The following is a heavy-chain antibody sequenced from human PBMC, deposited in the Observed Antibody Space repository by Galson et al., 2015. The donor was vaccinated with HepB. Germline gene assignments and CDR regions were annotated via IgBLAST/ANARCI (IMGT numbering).Heavy chain of an antibody. CDR1: GFTVSSNY. D-gene: IGHD2-15*01. CDR3: ARGSCSGGSCYGD. J-gene: IGHJ4*02. CDR2: IYSGGST. V-gene: IGHV3-66*01. Sequence: SLRLSCAASGFTVSSNYMSWVRQAPGKGLEWVSVIYSGGSTYYADSVKGRFTISRDNSKNTLYLQMNSLRAEDTAVYYCARGSCSGGSCYGDWGQGTLVTVSS.